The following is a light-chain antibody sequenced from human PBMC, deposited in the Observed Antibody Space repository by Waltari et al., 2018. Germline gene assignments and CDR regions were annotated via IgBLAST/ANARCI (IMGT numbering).Light chain of an antibody. CDR3: QHQRT. CDR2: KAS. J-gene: IGKJ1*01. Sequence: DIQMTQSPSTLSASVGDRVTITCRASQSISSWLAWYRQKPGKAPKLLIYKASSLESGVPSRFSGSGSGTEFTLTISSLQPDDFATYYCQHQRTFGQGTKVEIK. CDR1: QSISSW. V-gene: IGKV1-5*03.